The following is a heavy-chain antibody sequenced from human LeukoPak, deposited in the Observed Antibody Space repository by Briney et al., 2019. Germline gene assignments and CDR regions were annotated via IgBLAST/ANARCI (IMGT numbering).Heavy chain of an antibody. CDR2: IAGDGSST. J-gene: IGHJ4*02. D-gene: IGHD4-23*01. V-gene: IGHV3-74*01. Sequence: GGSLRLSCAASGFTFSSYWMNWVRQAPGKGLVWVSRIAGDGSSTTYADSVKGRFSISRDNAKNTLYLQMNSLRVEDTAVYYCARGRPHGNDYWGQGTLVTISS. CDR1: GFTFSSYW. CDR3: ARGRPHGNDY.